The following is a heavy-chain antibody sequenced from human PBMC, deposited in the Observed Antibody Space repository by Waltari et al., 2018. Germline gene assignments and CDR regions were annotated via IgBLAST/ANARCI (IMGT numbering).Heavy chain of an antibody. D-gene: IGHD4-17*01. V-gene: IGHV3-74*01. J-gene: IGHJ2*01. CDR3: ARGARRTTVTTGWWYFDL. CDR1: GFTYSLYW. Sequence: EVQLVESGGGLVQPGGSLRLSCARSGFTYSLYWMHWVRQAPGKGLVWVSRSNRDGSSTSYADSVKGRFTISKDNAKNTVYLQMNSLRAEDTAIYYCARGARRTTVTTGWWYFDLWGRGTLVTVSS. CDR2: SNRDGSST.